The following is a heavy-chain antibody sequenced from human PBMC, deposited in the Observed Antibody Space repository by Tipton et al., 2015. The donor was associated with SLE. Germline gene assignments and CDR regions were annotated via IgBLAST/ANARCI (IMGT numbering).Heavy chain of an antibody. J-gene: IGHJ4*02. CDR1: GYTFTGYF. CDR3: ARGAATHYFDY. D-gene: IGHD6-13*01. CDR2: INPNTGGT. V-gene: IGHV1-2*04. Sequence: QVQLVQSGPEVKKPGASVKVSCKASGYTFTGYFMHWVRQAPGQGLEWMGRINPNTGGTKYGQKFQGWVTMTRDTSISTAYMELNRPTPDDTAVYYCARGAATHYFDYWGQGTLVTVSS.